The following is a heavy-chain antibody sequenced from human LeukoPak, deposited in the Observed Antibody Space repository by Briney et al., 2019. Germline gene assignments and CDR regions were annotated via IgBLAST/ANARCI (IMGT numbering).Heavy chain of an antibody. CDR2: IYYSGST. V-gene: IGHV4-39*01. CDR1: GGSISSSSYY. Sequence: SETLSLTCIVSGGSISSSSYYWGWIRQPPGKGLEWIGSIYYSGSTYYNPSLKSRVTISVDTSKHQFSLKLSSVTAADTAVYYCARQVGTAGQEYFDYWGQGTLVTVSS. J-gene: IGHJ4*02. D-gene: IGHD1-1*01. CDR3: ARQVGTAGQEYFDY.